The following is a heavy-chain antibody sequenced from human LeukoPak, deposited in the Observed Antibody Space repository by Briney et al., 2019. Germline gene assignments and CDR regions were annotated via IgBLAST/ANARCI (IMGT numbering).Heavy chain of an antibody. Sequence: PSETLSLTCSVSGGSLKSYYWNWIRQPPGKGLEWVANIKEDGSDKNYVDSVKGRFTISRDNAKNTLYLQMNSLRAADTAVYYCTRWTDWYFDLWGRGTLVTVSS. D-gene: IGHD2-21*02. CDR1: GGSLKSYY. V-gene: IGHV3-7*01. CDR2: IKEDGSDK. J-gene: IGHJ2*01. CDR3: TRWTDWYFDL.